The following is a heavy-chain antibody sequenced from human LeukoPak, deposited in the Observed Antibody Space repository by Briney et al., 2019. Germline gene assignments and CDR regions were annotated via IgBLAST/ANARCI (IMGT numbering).Heavy chain of an antibody. CDR3: ARVGDGYNFLVFDY. J-gene: IGHJ4*02. CDR2: ISAYNDNT. D-gene: IGHD5-24*01. CDR1: GYTFTMYG. V-gene: IGHV1-18*01. Sequence: ASVKVSCKASGYTFTMYGITWVRQAPGQGLEWMGWISAYNDNTNYAQNLQDRVTMTTDASTSTVYMELRSLGSDDTAVYYCARVGDGYNFLVFDYWGQGTLVTVSS.